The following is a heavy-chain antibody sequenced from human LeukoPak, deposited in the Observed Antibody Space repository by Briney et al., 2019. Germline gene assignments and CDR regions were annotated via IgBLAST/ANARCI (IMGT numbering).Heavy chain of an antibody. CDR1: GFTFSSYA. D-gene: IGHD4-17*01. J-gene: IGHJ4*02. CDR3: AKDLGYGDYVVYDY. Sequence: GGSLRLSCAASGFTFSSYAMSWVGQAPGKGLEWGSAISGSGGRTYYADSVKGRVTISRDNSKNPLYLQMNSLRAEDTAVYYCAKDLGYGDYVVYDYWGQGTLVTVSS. CDR2: ISGSGGRT. V-gene: IGHV3-23*01.